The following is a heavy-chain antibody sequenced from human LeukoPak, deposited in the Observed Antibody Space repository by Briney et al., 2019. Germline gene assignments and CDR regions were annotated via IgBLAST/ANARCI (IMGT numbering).Heavy chain of an antibody. V-gene: IGHV4-61*01. D-gene: IGHD2-15*01. CDR2: IYYSGST. CDR1: DGSVSSGSYY. Sequence: SETLSLTCTVSDGSVSSGSYYWSWIRQPPGKGLEWIGYIYYSGSTNYNPSLKSRVTISVDTSKNQFSLKLSSVTAADTAVYYCARDIVESSWSYYYYGMDVWGQGTTVTVSS. J-gene: IGHJ6*02. CDR3: ARDIVESSWSYYYYGMDV.